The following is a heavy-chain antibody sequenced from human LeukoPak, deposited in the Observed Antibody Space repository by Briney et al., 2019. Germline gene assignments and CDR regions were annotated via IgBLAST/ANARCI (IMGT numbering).Heavy chain of an antibody. D-gene: IGHD2-21*01. Sequence: SETLSLTCTVSGGSISSSSYYWGWIRQPPGKGLEWIGSIYYSGSTYYNPSLKSRVTISVDTSKNQFSLKLSSVTAADTAVYYCAREYGIPNWFDPWGQGTLVTVSS. CDR3: AREYGIPNWFDP. CDR2: IYYSGST. CDR1: GGSISSSSYY. V-gene: IGHV4-39*07. J-gene: IGHJ5*02.